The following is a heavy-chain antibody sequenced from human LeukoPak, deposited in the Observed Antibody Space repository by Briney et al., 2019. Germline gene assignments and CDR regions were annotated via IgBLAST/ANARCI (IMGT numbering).Heavy chain of an antibody. CDR1: GFTFSAYA. CDR2: ITSSSSTI. V-gene: IGHV3-48*02. D-gene: IGHD6-19*01. Sequence: GGSLRLSCAASGFTFSAYAMNWVRQAPGKGLEWVSYITSSSSTIYYADSVKGRFTISRDNAKNSLYLQMNSLRDEDTAVYYCAKAGIGVVGYFDYWGQGTLVTVSS. J-gene: IGHJ4*02. CDR3: AKAGIGVVGYFDY.